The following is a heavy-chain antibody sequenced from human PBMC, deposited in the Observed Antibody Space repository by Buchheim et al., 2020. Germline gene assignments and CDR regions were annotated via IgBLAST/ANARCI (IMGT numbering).Heavy chain of an antibody. CDR3: ASGYWNDEGGIKY. CDR1: GYTFTSYD. J-gene: IGHJ4*02. D-gene: IGHD1-1*01. CDR2: MNPNRGST. Sequence: QVQLVQSGAEVKKPGASVKVSCKASGYTFTSYDINWVRQATGQGLEWVGWMNPNRGSTGYGQKFQGRVTMTRDTSIRTAHMEVSSLRPEDTAVYYCASGYWNDEGGIKYWGQGTL. V-gene: IGHV1-8*01.